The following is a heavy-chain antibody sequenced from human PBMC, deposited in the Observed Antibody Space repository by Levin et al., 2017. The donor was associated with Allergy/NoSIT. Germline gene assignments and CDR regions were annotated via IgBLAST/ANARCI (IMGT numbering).Heavy chain of an antibody. V-gene: IGHV4-31*03. CDR1: GGSISSGGYY. CDR2: IYYSGST. CDR3: ARDYSGYDLGNGAFDS. Sequence: SQTLSLTCTVSGGSISSGGYYWSWIRQHPGKGLEWIGYIYYSGSTYYNPSLKSRVTISVDTSKNQFSLKLSSVTAADTAVYYCARDYSGYDLGNGAFDSWGQGTMVTVSS. J-gene: IGHJ3*02. D-gene: IGHD5-12*01.